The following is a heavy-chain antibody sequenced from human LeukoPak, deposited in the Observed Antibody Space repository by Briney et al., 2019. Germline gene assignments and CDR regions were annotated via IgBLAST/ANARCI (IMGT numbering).Heavy chain of an antibody. Sequence: TSETLSLTCAVSGGSISSSNWWSWVRQPPGKGLEWIGEIYHSGSTNYNPSLKSRVTISVDKSKNQFSLKLSSVTAADTAVYYCARDSRYSSGLRGAFDIWGQGTMVTVSS. CDR1: GGSISSSNW. J-gene: IGHJ3*02. CDR3: ARDSRYSSGLRGAFDI. V-gene: IGHV4-4*02. CDR2: IYHSGST. D-gene: IGHD6-19*01.